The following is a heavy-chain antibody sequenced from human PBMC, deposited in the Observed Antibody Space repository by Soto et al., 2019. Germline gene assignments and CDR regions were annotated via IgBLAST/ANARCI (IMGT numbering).Heavy chain of an antibody. J-gene: IGHJ4*02. V-gene: IGHV4-59*01. D-gene: IGHD3-22*01. CDR3: ALRSMAVVPEY. CDR2: LYYGRSA. CDR1: GDSISSYY. Sequence: QVQLQESGPGLVKPSETLSLTCAVSGDSISSYYCMWIRQPPGKGLESIGYLYYGRSANYNPSLKXRXTXSXNTSTTQCSLTLRSMTAADTAVYYCALRSMAVVPEYWGQGTLVTVSS.